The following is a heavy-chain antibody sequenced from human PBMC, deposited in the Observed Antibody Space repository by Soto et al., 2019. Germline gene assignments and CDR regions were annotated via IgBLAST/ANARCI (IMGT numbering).Heavy chain of an antibody. Sequence: SETLSITCTVPGGSSGRGGNSWGWSRQNQGKGREWIGYIYYSGSTYYNPSLKSRVTISVDTSKNQFSLKLSSVTAADTAVYYCARSPIYYDSSGYYPTPAPFDYWGQGTLVTVSS. D-gene: IGHD3-22*01. CDR2: IYYSGST. V-gene: IGHV4-31*03. J-gene: IGHJ4*02. CDR3: ARSPIYYDSSGYYPTPAPFDY. CDR1: GGSSGRGGNS.